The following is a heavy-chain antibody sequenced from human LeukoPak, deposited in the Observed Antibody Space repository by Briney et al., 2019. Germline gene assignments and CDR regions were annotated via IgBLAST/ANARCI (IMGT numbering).Heavy chain of an antibody. D-gene: IGHD2-15*01. J-gene: IGHJ4*02. CDR2: INHSGST. V-gene: IGHV4-34*01. CDR1: GGSFSGYY. Sequence: SETLSLTCAVYGGSFSGYYWSWIRQPPGKGLEWIGEINHSGSTNYNPSLKSRVTISVDTSKNQFSLKLSSVTAADTAVYYCARGPYRSHKTDRWGQGTLVTVSS. CDR3: ARGPYRSHKTDR.